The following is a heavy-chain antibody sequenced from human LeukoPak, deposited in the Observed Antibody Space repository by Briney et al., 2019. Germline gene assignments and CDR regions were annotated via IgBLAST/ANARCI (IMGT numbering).Heavy chain of an antibody. CDR3: ASGPRTPDSNWFDP. J-gene: IGHJ5*02. CDR2: INHSGST. CDR1: GGSFSGYY. Sequence: DPSETLSLTCAVYGGSFSGYYRSWIRQPPGKGLEWIGEINHSGSTNYNPSLKSRVTISVDTSKNQFSLKLSSVTAADTAVYYCASGPRTPDSNWFDPWGQGTLVTVSS. D-gene: IGHD2-15*01. V-gene: IGHV4-34*01.